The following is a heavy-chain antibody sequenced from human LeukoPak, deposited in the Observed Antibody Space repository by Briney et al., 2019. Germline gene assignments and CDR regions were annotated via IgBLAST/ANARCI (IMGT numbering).Heavy chain of an antibody. CDR2: IRFTGSYI. J-gene: IGHJ4*02. CDR1: GFTFSSYS. D-gene: IGHD1-20*01. Sequence: GGSLRLSCAASGFTFSSYSMNWVRQAPGRGLEWVSSIRFTGSYIYYADSVKGRFTISRDNAKNSLYLQMNSLRAEDTAVYYCARRRYNWNAIDYWGQGTLVTVSS. CDR3: ARRRYNWNAIDY. V-gene: IGHV3-21*04.